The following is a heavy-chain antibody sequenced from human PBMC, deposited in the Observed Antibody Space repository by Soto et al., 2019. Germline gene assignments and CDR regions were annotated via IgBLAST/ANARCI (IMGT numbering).Heavy chain of an antibody. V-gene: IGHV1-69*13. CDR3: ATAPYYYDSSGFPTPHDY. D-gene: IGHD3-22*01. CDR1: GGILSRYA. Sequence: ASVKVSCKASGGILSRYAVSWVRQAPGQGLEWMGGIIPIFGTANYTQKFQGRVTITADESTRTAYMDLSNLRSEDTAVYYCATAPYYYDSSGFPTPHDYWGQGTLVTVSS. CDR2: IIPIFGTA. J-gene: IGHJ4*02.